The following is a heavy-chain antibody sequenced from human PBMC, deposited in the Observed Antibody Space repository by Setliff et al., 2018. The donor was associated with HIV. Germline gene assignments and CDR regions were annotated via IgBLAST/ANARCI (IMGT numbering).Heavy chain of an antibody. V-gene: IGHV3-48*04. D-gene: IGHD3-10*01. J-gene: IGHJ4*02. CDR3: AREGVNYGLKGPFDY. Sequence: GGSLRLSCAASGFTLSHYSMNWVRQAPGKGLEWVSYIGGRGSTIYYADSVKGRFTISRDSAHNSLYLQMNSLRVDDTAVYYCAREGVNYGLKGPFDYWGQGTLVTVSS. CDR1: GFTLSHYS. CDR2: IGGRGSTI.